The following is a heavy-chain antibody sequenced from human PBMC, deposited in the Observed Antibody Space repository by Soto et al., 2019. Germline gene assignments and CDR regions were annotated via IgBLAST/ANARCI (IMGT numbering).Heavy chain of an antibody. Sequence: SETLSLTCTVSGGSVSSCYYYWSWIRQPPVKGLEWIGYIYYSGTTNYNPSLKSRVTISVDTSKNQFSLKLSSVTAADTAVYYCARDRGYYDSTGEFDSWGQGTQVT. V-gene: IGHV4-61*01. CDR3: ARDRGYYDSTGEFDS. CDR2: IYYSGTT. CDR1: GGSVSSCYYY. J-gene: IGHJ4*02. D-gene: IGHD3-22*01.